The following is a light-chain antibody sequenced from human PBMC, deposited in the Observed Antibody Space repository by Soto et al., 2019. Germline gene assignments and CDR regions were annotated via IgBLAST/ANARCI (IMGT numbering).Light chain of an antibody. Sequence: EIVMTQSPATLSLSPGERSTLSCRASQSVNSNLAWYQQKAGQAPRLLIYGTSTRATGIPARFSGSGSGTDFTLTISSLQFEDFAVYYCQQYNNWHRTFGQGTKVDIK. J-gene: IGKJ1*01. CDR1: QSVNSN. CDR3: QQYNNWHRT. CDR2: GTS. V-gene: IGKV3-15*01.